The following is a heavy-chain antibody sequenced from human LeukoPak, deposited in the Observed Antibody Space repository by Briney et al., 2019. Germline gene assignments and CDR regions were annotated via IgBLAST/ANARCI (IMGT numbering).Heavy chain of an antibody. D-gene: IGHD6-25*01. CDR3: ARGGAARPDF. CDR2: IKADGGEK. V-gene: IGHV3-7*01. CDR1: GFTFSSYS. Sequence: GGSLRLSCAASGFTFSSYSMNWVRQTPGKGLEWVAKIKADGGEKDHVASVKGRFTISRDNAKNSLYLQMNSLRVENTAVYYCARGGAARPDFWGHGTLVTVAS. J-gene: IGHJ4*01.